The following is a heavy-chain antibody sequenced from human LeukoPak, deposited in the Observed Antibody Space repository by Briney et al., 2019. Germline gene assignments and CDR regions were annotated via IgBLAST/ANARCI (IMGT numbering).Heavy chain of an antibody. D-gene: IGHD1-26*01. CDR1: GGSISSSSYY. J-gene: IGHJ4*02. CDR2: IYYSGST. Sequence: SETLSLTCTVSGGSISSSSYYWGWIRQPTGKGLEWFGNIYYSGSTYYNPSLKSRVTISVDTSKNQFSLKLSSVTAADTAAYYCTGGVGASSDFDYWGQGTLVTVSS. V-gene: IGHV4-39*01. CDR3: TGGVGASSDFDY.